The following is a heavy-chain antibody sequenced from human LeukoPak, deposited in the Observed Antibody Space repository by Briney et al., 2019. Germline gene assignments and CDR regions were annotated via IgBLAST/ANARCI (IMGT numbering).Heavy chain of an antibody. V-gene: IGHV4-31*03. J-gene: IGHJ4*02. D-gene: IGHD4-17*01. CDR2: IYYSGST. CDR3: ARVRARQVFDY. CDR1: GGSISSGGYY. Sequence: SQTLSLTCTVSGGSISSGGYYWSRIRQPPGKGLEWIGHIYYSGSTYYNPSLKSRVTISVDTSKNQFSLKLSSVTAADTAVYYCARVRARQVFDYWCQGTLVTVSS.